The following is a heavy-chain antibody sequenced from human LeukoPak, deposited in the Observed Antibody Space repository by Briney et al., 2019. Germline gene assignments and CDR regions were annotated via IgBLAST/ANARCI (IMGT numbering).Heavy chain of an antibody. Sequence: GGSLRLSCAASGFTVSSNYMSWVRQAPGKGLEWVSAISGSGGSTYYADSVKGRFTISRDNSKNTLYLQMNSLRAEDTAVYYCAKDAPWRAPIAVASLFDYWGQGTLVTVSS. CDR1: GFTVSSNY. D-gene: IGHD6-19*01. CDR2: ISGSGGST. CDR3: AKDAPWRAPIAVASLFDY. V-gene: IGHV3-23*01. J-gene: IGHJ4*02.